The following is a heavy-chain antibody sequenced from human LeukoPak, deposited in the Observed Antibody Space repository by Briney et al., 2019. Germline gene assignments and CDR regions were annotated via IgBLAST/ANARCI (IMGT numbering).Heavy chain of an antibody. Sequence: SETLSLTCTVSGGSISSYYWSWIRQPPGKGLEWIGYIYYSGSTNYNPSLKSRVTISVDTSKNQFSLKLSSVTAADTAVYYCARAFMVRGVIFDYWGQGTLVTVSS. CDR3: ARAFMVRGVIFDY. D-gene: IGHD3-10*01. CDR2: IYYSGST. V-gene: IGHV4-59*01. CDR1: GGSISSYY. J-gene: IGHJ4*02.